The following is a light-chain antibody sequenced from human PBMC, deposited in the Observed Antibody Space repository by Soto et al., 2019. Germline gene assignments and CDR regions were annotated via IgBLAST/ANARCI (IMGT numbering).Light chain of an antibody. V-gene: IGLV2-14*03. J-gene: IGLJ1*01. CDR3: TSFTSDNLYV. CDR1: SSDFGGYNY. CDR2: HVS. Sequence: QSALTQPASVSGSPGQSITISCTGTSSDFGGYNYVSWYQQYPGKVPKLLIYHVSNRPSGVSNRFSGSKSGNTASLTISGLQAEDEADYFCTSFTSDNLYVFGTGTSSPS.